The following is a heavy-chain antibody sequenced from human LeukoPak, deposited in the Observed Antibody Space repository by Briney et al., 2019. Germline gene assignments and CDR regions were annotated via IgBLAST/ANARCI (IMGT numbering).Heavy chain of an antibody. Sequence: SETLSLTCTVSGGSVSSGDYYWSWIRQPPGKGLEWIGYIYYSGSTYYNPSLKSRVTISVDTSKNQFSLKLSSVTAADTAVYYCARVNSYYYYYGMDVWGQGTTVTVSS. D-gene: IGHD5-18*01. J-gene: IGHJ6*02. CDR1: GGSVSSGDYY. CDR3: ARVNSYYYYYGMDV. CDR2: IYYSGST. V-gene: IGHV4-30-4*01.